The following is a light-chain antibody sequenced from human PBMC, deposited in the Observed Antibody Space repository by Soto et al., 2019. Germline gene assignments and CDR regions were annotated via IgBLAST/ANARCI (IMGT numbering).Light chain of an antibody. CDR2: AAS. J-gene: IGKJ1*01. Sequence: EIVLTQSPGTLSLSPGERATLSCRASHSVTSNYLAWDQQKPGQPPRLLIYAASGRASGIPDRFSGSGSGTDFILTISRLEPEDFAVYYCQQYGSSPQTFGQGTRVDI. CDR3: QQYGSSPQT. CDR1: HSVTSNY. V-gene: IGKV3-20*01.